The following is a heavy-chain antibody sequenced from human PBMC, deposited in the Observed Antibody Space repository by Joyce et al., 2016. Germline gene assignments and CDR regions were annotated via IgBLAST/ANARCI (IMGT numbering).Heavy chain of an antibody. CDR1: GFSFSGYW. V-gene: IGHV3-74*01. CDR3: VRGISARPGGPNWFDP. D-gene: IGHD6-6*01. CDR2: INTDVSST. J-gene: IGHJ5*02. Sequence: EVQLVESGGGLVQPGGSLRLSCAASGFSFSGYWIHWVRQAPGKGLVGVSRINTDVSSTRFADSGKGRFTISRDKAKNALDLQMNSLRAEDTAVYYCVRGISARPGGPNWFDPWGQGTLVTVSS.